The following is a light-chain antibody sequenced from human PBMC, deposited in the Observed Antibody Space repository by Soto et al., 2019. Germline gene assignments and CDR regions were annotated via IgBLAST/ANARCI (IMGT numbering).Light chain of an antibody. CDR3: QQYNTSPLT. V-gene: IGKV1-5*03. CDR2: KAS. Sequence: DIQMTQSPSTLSASVGDRVTITCRASQSISTWLAWYQQKPGKAPTLLIYKASSLESGVPSRFSGSGSGTEITLTISSLQPDDFATYYCQQYNTSPLTFGGGTTVEIK. J-gene: IGKJ4*01. CDR1: QSISTW.